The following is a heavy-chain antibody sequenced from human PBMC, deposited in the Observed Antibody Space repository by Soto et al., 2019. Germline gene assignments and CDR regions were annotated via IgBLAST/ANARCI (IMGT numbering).Heavy chain of an antibody. J-gene: IGHJ5*02. V-gene: IGHV3-33*01. Sequence: GGSLRLSCAASGFTFSSYGMHWVRQAPGKGLEWVAVIWYDGSNKYYADSVKGRFTISRDNSKNTLYLQMNSLRAEDTAVYYCARPLIAAAEPYNWYDPWGQGTLVTVSS. CDR3: ARPLIAAAEPYNWYDP. CDR1: GFTFSSYG. CDR2: IWYDGSNK. D-gene: IGHD6-13*01.